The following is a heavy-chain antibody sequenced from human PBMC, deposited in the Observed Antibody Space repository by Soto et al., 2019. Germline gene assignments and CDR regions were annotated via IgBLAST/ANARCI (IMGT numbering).Heavy chain of an antibody. CDR1: GLPFSSYA. J-gene: IGHJ4*02. V-gene: IGHV3-23*01. Sequence: VQLLESGGSLVQPGGSLTLSCAASGLPFSSYAISWVRQTPEKGLEWVAGISGRGNDRYYADFVQGRFTFSRDNNSNILYLQMNSLRADDTAMYFGARSLFMVAPDNEPFDYWGQGTLVTVSS. D-gene: IGHD5-12*01. CDR3: ARSLFMVAPDNEPFDY. CDR2: ISGRGNDR.